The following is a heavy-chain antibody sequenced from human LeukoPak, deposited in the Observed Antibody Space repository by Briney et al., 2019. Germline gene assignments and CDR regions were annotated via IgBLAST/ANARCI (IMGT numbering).Heavy chain of an antibody. V-gene: IGHV3-64D*06. Sequence: GGSLRLSCSASGFTFSTYAMHWVRQAPGKGLEYVSSISSDGGSTFYADSVKGRFTISRDNSKNTLYLQMSSLRSEDTAVYYCVKRGRQGDYAYDYWGQGALVNVSS. CDR3: VKRGRQGDYAYDY. J-gene: IGHJ4*02. CDR2: ISSDGGST. CDR1: GFTFSTYA. D-gene: IGHD4-17*01.